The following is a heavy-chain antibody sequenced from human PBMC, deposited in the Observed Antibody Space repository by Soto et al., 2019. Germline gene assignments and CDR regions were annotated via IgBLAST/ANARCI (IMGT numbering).Heavy chain of an antibody. CDR2: ISSSSSYI. V-gene: IGHV3-21*01. CDR1: GFTFSSYS. CDR3: ARDLDFDIVVVPAAIGGMDV. D-gene: IGHD2-2*01. J-gene: IGHJ6*02. Sequence: GSLRLSCAASGFTFSSYSMNWVRQPPGKGLEWVSSISSSSSYIYYADSVKGRFTISRDNAKNSLYLQMNSLRAEDTAVYYCARDLDFDIVVVPAAIGGMDVWGQGTTVTVSS.